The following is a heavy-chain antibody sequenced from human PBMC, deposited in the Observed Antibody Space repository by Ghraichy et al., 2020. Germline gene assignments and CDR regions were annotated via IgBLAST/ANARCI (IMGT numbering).Heavy chain of an antibody. Sequence: SQTLSLTCTVSGDSISRGTYQWAWIRQRPGKGLEWIGTMSYSDRTFDNPSLKSRVTISIDTSKNQFSLQLSSVTAADTAVYYCARSHGMFWGQGILVTVSS. V-gene: IGHV4-39*07. J-gene: IGHJ4*02. CDR3: ARSHGMF. D-gene: IGHD1-1*01. CDR2: MSYSDRT. CDR1: GDSISRGTYQ.